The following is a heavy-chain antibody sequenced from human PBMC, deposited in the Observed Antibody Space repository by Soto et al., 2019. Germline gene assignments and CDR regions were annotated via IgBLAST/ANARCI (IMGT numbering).Heavy chain of an antibody. Sequence: SETLSLTCTVSGGSISSSSYYWGWIRQPPGKGLEWIGSIYYSGSTYYNPSLKSRVTISVYTSKNQFSLKLSSVTAADTAVYYCARLWYYYGSGSYQEDFQHWGQGTLVTVSS. V-gene: IGHV4-39*01. J-gene: IGHJ1*01. CDR2: IYYSGST. CDR1: GGSISSSSYY. D-gene: IGHD3-10*01. CDR3: ARLWYYYGSGSYQEDFQH.